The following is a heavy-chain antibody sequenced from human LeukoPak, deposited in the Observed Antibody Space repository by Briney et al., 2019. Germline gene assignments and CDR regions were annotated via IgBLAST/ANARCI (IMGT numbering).Heavy chain of an antibody. Sequence: SETLSLTCAVYGESFSGYYCSWIRQPPARGLEWIREINYSGSTNYNPSLKSRVTISVDTSKNQFSLKLSSVTAADTAVYYCARAGYSSGWTYFDYWGQGTLVTVSS. V-gene: IGHV4-34*01. CDR1: GESFSGYY. D-gene: IGHD6-19*01. CDR3: ARAGYSSGWTYFDY. CDR2: INYSGST. J-gene: IGHJ4*02.